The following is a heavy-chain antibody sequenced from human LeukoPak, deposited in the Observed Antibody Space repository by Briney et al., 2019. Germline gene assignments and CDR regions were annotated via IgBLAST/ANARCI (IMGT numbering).Heavy chain of an antibody. CDR2: INHSGDT. Sequence: PSETLSLTCAVHGGAFSGYYWRWIRQPPGKGLEWIGEINHSGDTKYNPSLKSRVSMSVDVSKDQFSLKLTSLTAADTAVYYCARGSRNYNNYEGADYWGQGTLVTVSS. CDR1: GGAFSGYY. CDR3: ARGSRNYNNYEGADY. D-gene: IGHD4-11*01. J-gene: IGHJ4*02. V-gene: IGHV4-34*01.